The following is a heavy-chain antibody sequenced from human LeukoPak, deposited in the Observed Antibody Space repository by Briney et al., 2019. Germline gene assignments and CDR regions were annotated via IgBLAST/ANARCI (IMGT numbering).Heavy chain of an antibody. CDR3: ARGTVPNAFDI. CDR2: IYYSGST. V-gene: IGHV4-59*01. D-gene: IGHD1/OR15-1a*01. CDR1: GGSISSYY. Sequence: SETLSLTCTVSGGSISSYYWSWIRQPPGKGLEWIGYIYYSGSTSYNPSLKSRVTISVDTSKNQFSLKLSSVTAADTAVYYCARGTVPNAFDIWGQGTMVTVS. J-gene: IGHJ3*02.